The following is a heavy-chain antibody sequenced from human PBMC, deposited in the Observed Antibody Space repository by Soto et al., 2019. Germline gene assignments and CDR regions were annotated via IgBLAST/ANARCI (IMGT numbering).Heavy chain of an antibody. CDR1: GFSVGGNY. CDR3: ARGPNSDC. CDR2: IYSGGNP. V-gene: IGHV3-53*01. J-gene: IGHJ4*02. Sequence: EERLVQPGGGLVQPGGSLRLSCAASGFSVGGNYVSWVRQAPGKGLELVSLIYSGGNPFYADSMKGRFTLSRDNSNNMLYLQMDSLRAEDTAVYYCARGPNSDCWGQGTLVIVSS. D-gene: IGHD2-21*01.